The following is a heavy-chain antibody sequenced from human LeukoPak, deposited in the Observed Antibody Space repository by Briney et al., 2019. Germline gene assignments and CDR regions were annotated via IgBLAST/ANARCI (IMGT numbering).Heavy chain of an antibody. CDR1: GGSISSYY. J-gene: IGHJ5*02. D-gene: IGHD3-10*01. V-gene: IGHV4-59*12. CDR2: IYYSGST. CDR3: ATTPSIATMVRGYDWFDP. Sequence: SETLSLTCTVSGGSISSYYWSWIRQPPGKGLEWIGYIYYSGSTNYNPSLKSRVTISVDTSKNQFSLKLSSVTAADTAVYYCATTPSIATMVRGYDWFDPWGQGTLVTVSS.